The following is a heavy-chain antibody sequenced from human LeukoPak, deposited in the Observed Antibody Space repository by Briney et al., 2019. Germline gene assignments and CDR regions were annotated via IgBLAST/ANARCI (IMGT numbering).Heavy chain of an antibody. CDR3: ARGYCSGNNWFDP. CDR1: GGSVSGTTFY. CDR2: IHYSGNT. D-gene: IGHD3-10*01. Sequence: SETLSLTCTVSGGSVSGTTFYWGWIRQPPGEGLEWIGSIHYSGNTYYIPSLKSRVTISVDTSKNQFSLKLSSVTAADTAVYYCARGYCSGNNWFDPWGQGTLVTVSS. V-gene: IGHV4-39*01. J-gene: IGHJ5*02.